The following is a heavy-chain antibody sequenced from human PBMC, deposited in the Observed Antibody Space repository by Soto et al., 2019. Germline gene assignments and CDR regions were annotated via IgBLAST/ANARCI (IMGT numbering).Heavy chain of an antibody. J-gene: IGHJ6*02. Sequence: AAVKISCKGSGDSFTSYWISWVRQMPGKGLEWMGRIDPSDSYTNYSPSFQRHVTLSADKSISTAYLQWSSLKASDTAMYYCARHAILDTQCYYGMDVWGQGTTVTVS. CDR1: GDSFTSYW. CDR2: IDPSDSYT. V-gene: IGHV5-10-1*01. D-gene: IGHD1-26*01. CDR3: ARHAILDTQCYYGMDV.